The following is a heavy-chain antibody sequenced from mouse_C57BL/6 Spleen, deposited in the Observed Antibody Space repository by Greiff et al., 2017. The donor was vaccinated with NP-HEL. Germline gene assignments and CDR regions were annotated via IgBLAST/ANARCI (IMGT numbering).Heavy chain of an antibody. CDR2: INPNNGGT. CDR1: GYTFTDYY. Sequence: EVQLQQSGPELVKPGASVKISCKASGYTFTDYYMNWVKQSHGKSLEWIGDINPNNGGTSYNQKFKGKATLTVDKSSSTAYMELRSLTSEDSAVYYCARTYYSNDAGFAYWGQGTLVTVSA. D-gene: IGHD2-5*01. CDR3: ARTYYSNDAGFAY. J-gene: IGHJ3*01. V-gene: IGHV1-26*01.